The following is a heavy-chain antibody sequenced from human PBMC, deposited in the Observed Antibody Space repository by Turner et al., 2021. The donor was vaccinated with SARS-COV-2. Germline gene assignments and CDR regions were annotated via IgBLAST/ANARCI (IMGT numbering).Heavy chain of an antibody. J-gene: IGHJ4*02. CDR1: GLTFSSYE. CDR2: ISRSGSTI. V-gene: IGHV3-48*03. CDR3: AGSGGWLLDL. D-gene: IGHD6-19*01. Sequence: EVQLVESGGGLVQPGGSLRVSCAASGLTFSSYEMNWVRQAPGKGLDWVSYISRSGSTIYYADSVKGRFTISRDNAKNSLYLQMNSLRVEDTAVYYCAGSGGWLLDLWGQGTLVTVSS.